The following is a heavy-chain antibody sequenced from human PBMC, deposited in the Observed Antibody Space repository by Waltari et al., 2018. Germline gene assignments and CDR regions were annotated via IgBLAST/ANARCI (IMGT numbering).Heavy chain of an antibody. CDR2: IYGSSGNT. D-gene: IGHD3-16*01. CDR3: ARQGVYYGLDS. J-gene: IGHJ6*02. Sequence: HVQLQESGPAVVQPSETLSVTCAVSGCSVSAGYDGRWPRQAPGKGLEWIGSIYGSSGNTYYNPSLKSRVTISNDTSKNQFSLQLSSVTAADTAVYYCARQGVYYGLDSWGQGVVVTVSS. CDR1: GCSVSAGYD. V-gene: IGHV4-38-2*01.